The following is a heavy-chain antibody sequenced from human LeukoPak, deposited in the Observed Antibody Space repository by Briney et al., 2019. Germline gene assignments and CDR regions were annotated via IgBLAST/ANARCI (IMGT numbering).Heavy chain of an antibody. D-gene: IGHD6-19*01. CDR1: GGSMSNHY. CDR2: IFPTGTT. Sequence: PSETLSLTCTVSGGSMSNHYWSWIRQPPGQGLEWIAYIFPTGTTNYNPSLKSRVTISIDTSQNHFSLRLSSVTAADPAMYYCARHPPRDSSGNDAFDIWGQGTMVTVSS. CDR3: ARHPPRDSSGNDAFDI. V-gene: IGHV4-59*08. J-gene: IGHJ3*02.